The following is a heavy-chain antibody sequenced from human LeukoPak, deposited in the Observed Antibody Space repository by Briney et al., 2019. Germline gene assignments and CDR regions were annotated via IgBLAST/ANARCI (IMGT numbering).Heavy chain of an antibody. CDR3: VRDGDAYNFDF. J-gene: IGHJ4*02. Sequence: PGGSLRLSCATSGFTLSLAWMHWVRQAPGKGLEWVSRIEYDGSYTNYADSVKGRFTISRDNARNTLSLHMISLRAEDTAVYFCVRDGDAYNFDFWGQGVLVTVSS. D-gene: IGHD5-24*01. V-gene: IGHV3-74*01. CDR2: IEYDGSYT. CDR1: GFTLSLAW.